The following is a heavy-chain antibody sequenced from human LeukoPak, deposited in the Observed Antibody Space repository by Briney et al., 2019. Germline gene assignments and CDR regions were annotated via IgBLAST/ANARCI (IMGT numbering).Heavy chain of an antibody. J-gene: IGHJ4*02. CDR2: IGTTGDT. D-gene: IGHD3-22*01. V-gene: IGHV3-13*01. Sequence: GGSLRLSCAASGFTFSNYDMHWVRHAAGKGLEWVSVIGTTGDTFYAGSVKGRFTISRENAKNSLYLQMNRLRAGDTAVYYCARVARYFDSSGSTGRYFDYWGPGIQVTVSS. CDR1: GFTFSNYD. CDR3: ARVARYFDSSGSTGRYFDY.